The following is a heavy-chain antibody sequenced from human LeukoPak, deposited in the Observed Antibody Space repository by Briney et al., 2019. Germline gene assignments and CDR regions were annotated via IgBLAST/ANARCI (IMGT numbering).Heavy chain of an antibody. D-gene: IGHD3-22*01. V-gene: IGHV3-23*01. CDR3: AKDASPTYYYDSSGYYYFDY. CDR1: GFTFSSYG. J-gene: IGHJ4*02. Sequence: GGSLRLSCVGSGFTFSSYGMHWVRQAPGKGLEWVSGISGSGGSTYYADSVKGRFTISRDNSKNTLYLQMNSLRAEDTAVYYCAKDASPTYYYDSSGYYYFDYWGQGTLVTVSS. CDR2: ISGSGGST.